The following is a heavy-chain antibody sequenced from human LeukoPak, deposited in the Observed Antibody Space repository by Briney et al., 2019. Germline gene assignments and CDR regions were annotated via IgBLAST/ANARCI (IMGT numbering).Heavy chain of an antibody. Sequence: SETLSLTCDVSGYSISSGYYWGWIRQPPGKGLEWIGSIYHSGSTYYNSSLKSRVTISVDTSKNQFSLKLSSVTAADTAVYYCARNGGSAFDIWGQGTVVAVSS. CDR1: GYSISSGYY. D-gene: IGHD3-16*01. V-gene: IGHV4-38-2*01. CDR3: ARNGGSAFDI. J-gene: IGHJ3*02. CDR2: IYHSGST.